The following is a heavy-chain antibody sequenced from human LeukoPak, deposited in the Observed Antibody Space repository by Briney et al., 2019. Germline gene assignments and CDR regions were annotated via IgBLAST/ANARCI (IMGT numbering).Heavy chain of an antibody. J-gene: IGHJ4*02. V-gene: IGHV3-23*01. Sequence: PGRSLRLSCAASGVTFSSYAMSWVRQAPGKGLDWVSAISGSGGSTYYADSVKGRFTISRDNSKNTLYLQMNSLRAEDTAVYYCAKSRAIVVVVAATPLDYWGQGTLVTVSS. D-gene: IGHD2-15*01. CDR2: ISGSGGST. CDR3: AKSRAIVVVVAATPLDY. CDR1: GVTFSSYA.